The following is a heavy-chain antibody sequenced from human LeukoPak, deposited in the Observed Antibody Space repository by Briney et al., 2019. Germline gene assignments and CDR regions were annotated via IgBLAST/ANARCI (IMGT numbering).Heavy chain of an antibody. V-gene: IGHV3-23*01. J-gene: IGHJ6*03. Sequence: GGSLRLSCAASGFTFSNYGMSWVRQAPGKGLEWVSAITGSGGSTYYADSVKGRFTISGDNSKNTLSLQMNSLRAEDTAVYYCAKDERSLLPHYMDAWGKGTTVTISS. CDR3: AKDERSLLPHYMDA. CDR2: ITGSGGST. CDR1: GFTFSNYG. D-gene: IGHD2/OR15-2a*01.